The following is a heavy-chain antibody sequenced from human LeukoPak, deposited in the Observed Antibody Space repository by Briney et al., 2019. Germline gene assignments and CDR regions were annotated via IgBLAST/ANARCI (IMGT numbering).Heavy chain of an antibody. CDR2: INTDGFST. Sequence: QPGGSLRLSCAASGFISSSYWMHWVRQPPGKGLVYIACINTDGFSTSYADSVKGRFTISRDNAKNSLYLQMNSLRAEDTAVYYCARGIAVAGRAIAYYFDYWGQGTLVTVSS. CDR3: ARGIAVAGRAIAYYFDY. D-gene: IGHD6-19*01. CDR1: GFISSSYW. J-gene: IGHJ4*02. V-gene: IGHV3-74*01.